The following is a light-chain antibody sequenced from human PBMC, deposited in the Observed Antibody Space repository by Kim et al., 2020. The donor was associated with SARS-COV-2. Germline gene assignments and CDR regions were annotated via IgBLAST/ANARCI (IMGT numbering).Light chain of an antibody. CDR1: QSIGTR. J-gene: IGKJ4*01. Sequence: PGERATLSCRTSQSIGTRLAWYQQRPGQTPRLLINVTSNRATGIPARFSGSGSGTDFTLTIASLEPEDFAVYYCQLRADWLTFGGGTKVDIK. V-gene: IGKV3-11*01. CDR3: QLRADWLT. CDR2: VTS.